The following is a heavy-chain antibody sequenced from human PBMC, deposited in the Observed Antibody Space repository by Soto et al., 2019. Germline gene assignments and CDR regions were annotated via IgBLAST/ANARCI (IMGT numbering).Heavy chain of an antibody. V-gene: IGHV4-30-4*01. CDR1: GGSISSGDYY. CDR3: ARGITMVRGVIPYYYYYMDV. CDR2: IYYSGST. J-gene: IGHJ6*03. Sequence: SETLSLTCTVSGGSISSGDYYWSWIRQPPGKGLEWIGYIYYSGSTYYNPSLKSRVTISVDTSKNQFSLKLSSVTAADTAVYYCARGITMVRGVIPYYYYYMDVWGKGTTVTVSS. D-gene: IGHD3-10*01.